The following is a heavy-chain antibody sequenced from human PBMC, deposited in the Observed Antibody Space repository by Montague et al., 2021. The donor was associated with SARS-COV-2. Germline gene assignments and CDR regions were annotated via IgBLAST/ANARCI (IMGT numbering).Heavy chain of an antibody. J-gene: IGHJ3*01. CDR2: TYNADGST. CDR3: ARDRRVGATNDALDV. Sequence: SLRLSCAASRFTFNSICMTWVRQAPGKGLEWVSFTYNADGSTYYADSVKGRFTVSRDNSKNTLYLHMNSLGVEDTAVYYCARDRRVGATNDALDVWGQGTMVTVSS. CDR1: RFTFNSIC. V-gene: IGHV3-23*03. D-gene: IGHD1-26*01.